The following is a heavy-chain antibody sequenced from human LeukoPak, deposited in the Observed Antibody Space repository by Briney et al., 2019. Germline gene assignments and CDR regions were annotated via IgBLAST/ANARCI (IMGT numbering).Heavy chain of an antibody. CDR2: ISYDGSNK. J-gene: IGHJ4*02. V-gene: IGHV3-30-3*01. CDR1: GFTFSSYA. D-gene: IGHD1-26*01. Sequence: GRSLRLSCAASGFTFSSYAMHWVRQAPGKGLEWAAVISYDGSNKYYADSVKGRFTISRDNSKNTLYLQMNSLRAEDTAVYYCARESESYDFDYWGQGTLVTVSS. CDR3: ARESESYDFDY.